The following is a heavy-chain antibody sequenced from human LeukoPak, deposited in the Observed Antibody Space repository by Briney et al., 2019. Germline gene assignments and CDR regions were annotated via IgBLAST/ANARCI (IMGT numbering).Heavy chain of an antibody. V-gene: IGHV3-11*01. CDR2: NTSRGGTI. J-gene: IGHJ4*02. CDR3: ATTAEGSYFDY. CDR1: GFTFSDYY. Sequence: GGSLRLSCAASGFTFSDYYMSWIRQAPGKGLEWVSCNTSRGGTIYYADSVKGRFTISRDNAKNSLYLQMNSLRAEDTAVYYCATTAEGSYFDYWGQGTLVTVSS.